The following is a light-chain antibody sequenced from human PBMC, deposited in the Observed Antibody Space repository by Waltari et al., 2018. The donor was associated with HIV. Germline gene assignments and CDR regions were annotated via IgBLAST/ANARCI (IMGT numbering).Light chain of an antibody. CDR1: SSNIGADYH. Sequence: QSVLTQPPSLSGAPGQTVTISCPRTSSNIGADYHVHWYQQLPGTAPKLLIYGNTIRPSGVPDRFSGSKSGTSASLAITGLQADDEADYYCQSYDSSLSAWVFGGGTKLTVL. CDR3: QSYDSSLSAWV. V-gene: IGLV1-40*01. CDR2: GNT. J-gene: IGLJ3*02.